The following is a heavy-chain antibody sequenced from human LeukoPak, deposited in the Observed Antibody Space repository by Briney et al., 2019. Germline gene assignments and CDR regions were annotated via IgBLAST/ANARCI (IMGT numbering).Heavy chain of an antibody. V-gene: IGHV1-18*01. J-gene: IGHJ4*02. CDR1: GYTFTSYG. Sequence: ASVKVSCKASGYTFTSYGISWVRQPPGQGLEWMGWISGNNGNTNYAQKLQGRVTMTTDTSTSTAYVELRSLRSDDTALYYCARVRVNYVWGNYPVDYWGQGTLVTVSS. CDR3: ARVRVNYVWGNYPVDY. CDR2: ISGNNGNT. D-gene: IGHD3-16*02.